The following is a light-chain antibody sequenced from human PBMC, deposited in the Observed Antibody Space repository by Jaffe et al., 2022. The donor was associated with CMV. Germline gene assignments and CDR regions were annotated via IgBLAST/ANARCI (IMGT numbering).Light chain of an antibody. V-gene: IGKV1-39*01. Sequence: DILMTQSPSSLSASVGDRVTITCRASQSIANYLNWYQQKPGKAPNLLIYAASSLESGVPSRFSGSGSGTDFTLTISDLQPEDFATYYCQQSFTSSITFGQGTRLEIK. CDR3: QQSFTSSIT. CDR1: QSIANY. CDR2: AAS. J-gene: IGKJ5*01.